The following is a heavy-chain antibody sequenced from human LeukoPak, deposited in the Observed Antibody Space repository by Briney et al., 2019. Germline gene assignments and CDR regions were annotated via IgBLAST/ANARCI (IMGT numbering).Heavy chain of an antibody. D-gene: IGHD2-15*01. CDR1: GFTFSNAW. CDR2: IKSKTDGGTT. J-gene: IGHJ4*02. Sequence: GGSLRLSCAASGFTFSNAWMSWVRQAPGKGLEWVGRIKSKTDGGTTDYAAPVKGRFTISRDDSKNTLYMKMNSLKTEDTAVYYCTRSVSAYCSGGSCYGWIYYFDYWGQGTLVTVSS. CDR3: TRSVSAYCSGGSCYGWIYYFDY. V-gene: IGHV3-15*01.